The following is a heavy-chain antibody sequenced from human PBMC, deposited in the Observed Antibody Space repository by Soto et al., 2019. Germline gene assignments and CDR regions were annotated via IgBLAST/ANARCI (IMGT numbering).Heavy chain of an antibody. CDR2: ISWDGGST. CDR1: GFTFDDYT. V-gene: IGHV3-43*01. D-gene: IGHD3-10*02. Sequence: PGGSLRLSCAASGFTFDDYTMHWVRQAPGKGLEWVSLISWDGGSTYYADSVKGRFTISRDNSKNSLYLQMNSLRTEDTALYYCAKDTVVFGEGYYYYGMDVWGQGTTVTVSS. J-gene: IGHJ6*02. CDR3: AKDTVVFGEGYYYYGMDV.